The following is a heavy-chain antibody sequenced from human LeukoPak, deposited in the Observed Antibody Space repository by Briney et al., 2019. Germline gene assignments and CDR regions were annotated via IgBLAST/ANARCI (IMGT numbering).Heavy chain of an antibody. D-gene: IGHD2-15*01. CDR2: IYYSGST. Sequence: PSETLSLTCTVSGGSINSGGYYWSWIRQHPGKGLEWIGYIYYSGSTYYNPSLKSRVTISVDTSKNQLSLKLSSVTAADTAMYYCARDTRYCTGGSCYPGAFDIWGQGTTVTVSS. V-gene: IGHV4-31*03. CDR3: ARDTRYCTGGSCYPGAFDI. CDR1: GGSINSGGYY. J-gene: IGHJ3*02.